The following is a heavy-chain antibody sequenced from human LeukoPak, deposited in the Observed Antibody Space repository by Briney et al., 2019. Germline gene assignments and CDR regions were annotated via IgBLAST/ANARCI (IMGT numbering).Heavy chain of an antibody. CDR3: ARGLKELTDFGYYFDY. Sequence: SETLSLTCTVSGGSISSYYWSWIRHPPGKGLEWIGYIYYSGSTNYNPSLKSRVTISVDTSKNQFSLKLSSVTAADTAVYYCARGLKELTDFGYYFDYWGQGTLVTVSS. CDR2: IYYSGST. J-gene: IGHJ4*02. D-gene: IGHD3-3*01. CDR1: GGSISSYY. V-gene: IGHV4-59*01.